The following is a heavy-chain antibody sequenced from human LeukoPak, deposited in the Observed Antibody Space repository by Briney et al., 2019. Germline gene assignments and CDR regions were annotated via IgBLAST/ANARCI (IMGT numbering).Heavy chain of an antibody. V-gene: IGHV4-4*07. CDR1: GGSISSYY. J-gene: IGHJ4*02. CDR3: ASSSPAMVRGREYTSKYYFDY. D-gene: IGHD3-10*01. CDR2: IYTSGST. Sequence: SETLSLTCTVSGGSISSYYWSWIRQPAGKGLEWIGRIYTSGSTNYNPSLKSRVTMSVDTSKNQFSLKLSSVTAADTAVYYCASSSPAMVRGREYTSKYYFDYWGQGTLVTVSS.